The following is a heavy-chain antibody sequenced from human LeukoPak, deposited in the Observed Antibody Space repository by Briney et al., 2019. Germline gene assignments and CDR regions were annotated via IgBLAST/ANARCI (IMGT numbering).Heavy chain of an antibody. Sequence: VASVKVSCKASGYTFTSYYMHWVRQAPGQGLEWMGIINPSGGSTSYAQKFQGRVTITADKSTSTAYMELSSLRSEDTAVYYCARGALELPHYYYGMDVWGQGTTVTVSS. D-gene: IGHD1-7*01. CDR3: ARGALELPHYYYGMDV. J-gene: IGHJ6*02. CDR1: GYTFTSYY. CDR2: INPSGGST. V-gene: IGHV1-46*01.